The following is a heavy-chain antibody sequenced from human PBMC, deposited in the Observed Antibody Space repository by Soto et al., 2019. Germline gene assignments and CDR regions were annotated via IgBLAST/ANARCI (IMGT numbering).Heavy chain of an antibody. Sequence: QVQLVQSGAEVKKPGASVKVSCKASGYTFTSYAMHWVRQAPGQRPEWMGWINAGNGNTKYSQKFQGRVTITRDTSASTAYMELSSLRSEDTAVYYCARDHGIAAAVDYYYYYGMDVWGQGTTVTVSS. CDR2: INAGNGNT. J-gene: IGHJ6*02. V-gene: IGHV1-3*01. CDR3: ARDHGIAAAVDYYYYYGMDV. CDR1: GYTFTSYA. D-gene: IGHD6-13*01.